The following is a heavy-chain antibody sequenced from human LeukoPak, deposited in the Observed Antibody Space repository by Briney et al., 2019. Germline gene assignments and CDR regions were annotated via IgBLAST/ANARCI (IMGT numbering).Heavy chain of an antibody. CDR2: IKQDGSEK. CDR3: ATFRFLGT. CDR1: GFTLTNHA. J-gene: IGHJ3*01. Sequence: GGSLRLSCAVSGFTLTNHAVSWVRQAPGKGLEWVANIKQDGSEKSYVESVRGRFTISRDNVKNSLYLQMNSLRAEDTAIYYCATFRFLGTWGQGTMVTVSP. D-gene: IGHD3-3*01. V-gene: IGHV3-7*03.